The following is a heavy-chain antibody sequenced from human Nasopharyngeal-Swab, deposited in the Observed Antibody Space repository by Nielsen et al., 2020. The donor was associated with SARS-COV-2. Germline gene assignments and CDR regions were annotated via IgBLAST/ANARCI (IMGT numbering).Heavy chain of an antibody. J-gene: IGHJ6*03. CDR2: IIPIFGTA. V-gene: IGHV1-69*06. CDR1: GGTFSSYA. Sequence: SVKVSCKASGGTFSSYAISWVRQAPGQGLEWMGGIIPIFGTANYAQKFQGRVTITADKSTSTAYMELSSLRSEDKAVYYCARDQGGLVPAAMMRYYYYYIDVWGKGTTVTVSS. D-gene: IGHD2-2*01. CDR3: ARDQGGLVPAAMMRYYYYYIDV.